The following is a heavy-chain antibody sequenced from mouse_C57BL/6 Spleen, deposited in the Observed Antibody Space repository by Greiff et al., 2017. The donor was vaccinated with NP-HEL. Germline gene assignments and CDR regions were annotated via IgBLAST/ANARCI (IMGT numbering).Heavy chain of an antibody. J-gene: IGHJ2*01. D-gene: IGHD1-1*02. CDR2: ISSGSSTI. V-gene: IGHV5-17*01. Sequence: EVQLVESGGGLVKPGGSLKLSCAASGFTFSDYGMHWVRQAPEKGLEWVAYISSGSSTIYYADTVKGRFTISRDNAKNTLFLQMTSLRSEDTAMYYCAREELLSYYFDYWGQGTTLTVSS. CDR1: GFTFSDYG. CDR3: AREELLSYYFDY.